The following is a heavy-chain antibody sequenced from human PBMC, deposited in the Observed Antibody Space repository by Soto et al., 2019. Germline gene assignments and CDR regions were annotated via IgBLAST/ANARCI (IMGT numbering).Heavy chain of an antibody. D-gene: IGHD4-4*01. Sequence: GASVKVSCKASGYTFTSYDINWVRQATGQGLEWMGWMNPNSGNTGYAQKFQGRVTMTRNTSISTAYMELSSLRSEDTAVYYCARLFSNYYVYYHYYMDVWGKGTTVNVSS. J-gene: IGHJ6*03. CDR3: ARLFSNYYVYYHYYMDV. CDR1: GYTFTSYD. V-gene: IGHV1-8*01. CDR2: MNPNSGNT.